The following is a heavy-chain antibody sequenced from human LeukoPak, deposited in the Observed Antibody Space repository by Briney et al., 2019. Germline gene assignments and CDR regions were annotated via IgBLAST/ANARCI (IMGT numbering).Heavy chain of an antibody. V-gene: IGHV4-39*01. CDR1: GGSISSSSYY. CDR3: ARQTTDDAFDI. J-gene: IGHJ3*02. D-gene: IGHD1-1*01. Sequence: SETLSLTCTVSGGSISSSSYYWGWIRQPPGKGLEWIGSIYYSGSTYYNPSLKSRVTTSVDTSKNQFSLKLSSVTAADTAVYYCARQTTDDAFDIWGQGTMVTVSS. CDR2: IYYSGST.